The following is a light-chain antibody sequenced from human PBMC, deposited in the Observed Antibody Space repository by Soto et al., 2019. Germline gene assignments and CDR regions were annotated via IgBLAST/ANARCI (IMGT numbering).Light chain of an antibody. CDR1: QSVSSNY. Sequence: EIVLTQSPGTLSLSPGERATLSCRASQSVSSNYLAWYQRKPGQAPRLLIYGASNRATGIPNRFSGSGSGTDFTLTIRRLEPEDFVVYYCQQDCSSPPTFGQGTKVEI. CDR3: QQDCSSPPT. CDR2: GAS. J-gene: IGKJ1*01. V-gene: IGKV3-20*01.